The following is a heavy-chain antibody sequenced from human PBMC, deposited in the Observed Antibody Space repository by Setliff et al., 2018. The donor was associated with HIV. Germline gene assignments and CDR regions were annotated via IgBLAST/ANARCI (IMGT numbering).Heavy chain of an antibody. CDR2: ISPYNGHT. D-gene: IGHD6-19*01. J-gene: IGHJ6*02. CDR1: GYTFKTYG. Sequence: GASVKVSCKASGYTFKTYGISWVRQAPGHGLEWMGWISPYNGHTNYAQNFQGRVTMTIDTSTSRAYMELKSLTSDDTAAYFCARLGSGWSDSCYYAMDGWGQGTRVTVSS. CDR3: ARLGSGWSDSCYYAMDG. V-gene: IGHV1-18*01.